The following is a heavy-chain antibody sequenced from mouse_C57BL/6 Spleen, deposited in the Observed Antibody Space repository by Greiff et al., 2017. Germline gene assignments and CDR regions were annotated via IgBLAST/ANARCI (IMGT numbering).Heavy chain of an antibody. Sequence: EVMLVESGGGLVKPGGSLKLSCAASGFTFSDYGMHWVRQAPEKGLEWVAYISSGSSTIYYADTVKGRFTISRDNAKSTLFLQMTSLRSEDTAMYYCARPYDYPWFAYWGQGTLGTVSA. D-gene: IGHD2-4*01. CDR3: ARPYDYPWFAY. J-gene: IGHJ3*01. CDR1: GFTFSDYG. V-gene: IGHV5-17*01. CDR2: ISSGSSTI.